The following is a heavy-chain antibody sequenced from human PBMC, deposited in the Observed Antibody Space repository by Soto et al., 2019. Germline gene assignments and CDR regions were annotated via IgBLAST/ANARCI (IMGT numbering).Heavy chain of an antibody. Sequence: QVQLRESGPGLVKPSQTLSLTCTVSGGSISSGDYYWSWIRQPPGKGLEWIGYIYHSGSTYYNPSLKSRVTISVDRSKNQFSLKLSSVTAADTAVYYCARGWEGYDAFDIWGQGTMVTVSS. V-gene: IGHV4-30-4*01. CDR1: GGSISSGDYY. J-gene: IGHJ3*02. CDR3: ARGWEGYDAFDI. D-gene: IGHD1-26*01. CDR2: IYHSGST.